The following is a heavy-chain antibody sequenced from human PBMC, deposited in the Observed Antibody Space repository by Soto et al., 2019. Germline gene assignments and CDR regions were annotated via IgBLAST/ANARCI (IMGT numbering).Heavy chain of an antibody. CDR2: IIPIFGTA. CDR3: ARSVIVVVVAADLYYYGMDV. D-gene: IGHD2-15*01. Sequence: QVQLVQSGAEVKKPGSSVKVSCKASGGTFSSYAISWVRQAPGQGLEWMGGIIPIFGTANYAQKFQGRVTITADESTSTAYMELSSLRSEDTAVYYCARSVIVVVVAADLYYYGMDVWGQGTTVTVSS. CDR1: GGTFSSYA. V-gene: IGHV1-69*12. J-gene: IGHJ6*02.